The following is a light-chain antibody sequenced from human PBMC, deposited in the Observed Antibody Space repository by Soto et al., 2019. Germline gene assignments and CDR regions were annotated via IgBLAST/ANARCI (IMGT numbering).Light chain of an antibody. CDR3: NSYTSKSTGV. CDR2: EVS. Sequence: QSALTQPASVSGSPGQSITISCTGTSSDVGGYNYVSWYQHHPGKAPKLIIYEVSNRPSGVSNRFSGSKSGNTASLTISGLQAEXXADYYCNSYTSKSTGVFGTGTKVTVL. CDR1: SSDVGGYNY. J-gene: IGLJ1*01. V-gene: IGLV2-14*01.